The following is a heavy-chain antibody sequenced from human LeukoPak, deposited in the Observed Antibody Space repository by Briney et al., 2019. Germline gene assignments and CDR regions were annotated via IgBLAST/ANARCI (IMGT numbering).Heavy chain of an antibody. V-gene: IGHV4-4*02. Sequence: SGTLSLTCAVSGGSISSSNWWSWVRQPPGKGLEWIGEIHHSGTTDYNPSLKSRVTISVDKSKKQFSLKLSSVTAADTAVYYCARGEYRSSRSFDYWGQGTLVTVSS. J-gene: IGHJ4*02. CDR3: ARGEYRSSRSFDY. D-gene: IGHD6-6*01. CDR2: IHHSGTT. CDR1: GGSISSSNW.